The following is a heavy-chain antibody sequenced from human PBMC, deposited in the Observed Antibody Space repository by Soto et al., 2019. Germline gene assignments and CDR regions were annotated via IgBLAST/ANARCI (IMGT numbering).Heavy chain of an antibody. CDR1: GGSISSGGYS. CDR3: ARDREVDNWFDP. Sequence: TSETLSLTCAVSGGSISSGGYSWSWIRQPPGKGLEWIGYIYHSGSTYYNPSLKSRVTISVDRSKNQFSLKLSSVTAADTAVYYCARDREVDNWFDPWGQGTLVTVSS. CDR2: IYHSGST. J-gene: IGHJ5*02. V-gene: IGHV4-30-2*01. D-gene: IGHD5-12*01.